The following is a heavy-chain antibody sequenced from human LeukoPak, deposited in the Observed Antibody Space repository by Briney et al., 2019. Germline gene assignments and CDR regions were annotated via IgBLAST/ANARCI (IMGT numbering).Heavy chain of an antibody. CDR2: INPNSGGT. CDR3: ARDRLAFHYYYMDV. Sequence: ASVKVSCKASGYTFTSYGISWVRQAPGQGLEWMGWINPNSGGTNYAQKFQGRVTMTRDTSISTAYMELSRLRSDDTAVYYCARDRLAFHYYYMDVWGKGTTVTVSS. V-gene: IGHV1-2*02. CDR1: GYTFTSYG. J-gene: IGHJ6*03. D-gene: IGHD3-16*01.